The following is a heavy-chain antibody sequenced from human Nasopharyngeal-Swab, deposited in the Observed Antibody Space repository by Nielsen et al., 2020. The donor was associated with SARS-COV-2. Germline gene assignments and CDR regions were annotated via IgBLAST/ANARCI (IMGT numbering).Heavy chain of an antibody. J-gene: IGHJ6*02. CDR1: GYTLTELS. Sequence: ASVKVSCKVSGYTLTELSMHWVRQAPGKGLEWMGGFDPEDGETIYAQKFQGRVTMTEDTSTDTAYMELSSLRSEDTAVYYCATDRVRFLDFGYYYYGMGVWGQGTTVTVSS. V-gene: IGHV1-24*01. CDR2: FDPEDGET. CDR3: ATDRVRFLDFGYYYYGMGV. D-gene: IGHD3-3*01.